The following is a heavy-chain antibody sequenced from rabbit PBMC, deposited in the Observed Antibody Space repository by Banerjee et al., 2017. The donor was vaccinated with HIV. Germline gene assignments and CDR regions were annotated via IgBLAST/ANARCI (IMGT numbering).Heavy chain of an antibody. D-gene: IGHD2-1*01. CDR2: IHTSSGST. Sequence: LEECGGDLVKAEGSMKLSCRASGFSFSNGYGMGWVRQAPGKGLEWIACIHTSSGSTYSAIWAKGRFPTPTTPSPTLPLQRSSLTAANTATYFCPRQDTYYDYHDVWGPRTRVTVS. CDR3: PRQDTYYDYHDV. J-gene: IGHJ4*01. V-gene: IGHV1S45*01. CDR1: GFSFSNGYG.